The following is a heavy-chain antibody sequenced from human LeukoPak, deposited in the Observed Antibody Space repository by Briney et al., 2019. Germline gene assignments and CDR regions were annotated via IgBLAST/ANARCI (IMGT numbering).Heavy chain of an antibody. D-gene: IGHD3-22*01. Sequence: SVKVSCKASGGTFSSYAISWVRQAPGQGLEWMGGIIPIFGTANYAQKFQGRVTITTDESTSTAYMELSSLRSEDTAVYYCAREESYYDSSGYDYWGQGTLVTVSS. J-gene: IGHJ4*02. CDR3: AREESYYDSSGYDY. V-gene: IGHV1-69*05. CDR1: GGTFSSYA. CDR2: IIPIFGTA.